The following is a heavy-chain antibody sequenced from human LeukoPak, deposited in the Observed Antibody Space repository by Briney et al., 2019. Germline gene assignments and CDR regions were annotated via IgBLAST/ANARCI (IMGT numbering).Heavy chain of an antibody. CDR3: ARCITIFGVAAPSYYYYYMDV. V-gene: IGHV3-7*01. CDR1: GFTFSSYW. D-gene: IGHD3-3*01. J-gene: IGHJ6*03. Sequence: PGGSLRLSCAASGFTFSSYWMSWVRQAPGKGLEWVANIKQDGSEKYYVDSVKGRFTISRDNAKNSLYLQMNSLRAEDTAVYYCARCITIFGVAAPSYYYYYMDVWGKGTTVTVSS. CDR2: IKQDGSEK.